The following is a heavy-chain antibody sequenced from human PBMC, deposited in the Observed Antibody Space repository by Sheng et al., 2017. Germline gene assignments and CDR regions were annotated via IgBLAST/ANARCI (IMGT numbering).Heavy chain of an antibody. CDR3: ARDQGDGYNQIDY. D-gene: IGHD5-12*01. J-gene: IGHJ4*02. CDR1: GFTFNNYG. V-gene: IGHV3-30*04. CDR2: LSHDGSEE. Sequence: QVQMVESGGGVVQPGKSLRLSCAVSGFTFNNYGMHWVRQAPGKGLECVGVLSHDGSEEYYAKSVKGRFTISRDNSKNKLYLQMNSLRAEDTAVYFCARDQGDGYNQIDYWGQGTLVTVSS.